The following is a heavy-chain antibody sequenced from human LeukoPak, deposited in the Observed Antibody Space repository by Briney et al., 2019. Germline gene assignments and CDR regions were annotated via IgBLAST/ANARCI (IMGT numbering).Heavy chain of an antibody. CDR1: GFTFSSYW. CDR2: INSDGSAT. V-gene: IGHV3-74*01. Sequence: GGSLRPSCAASGFTFSSYWMHWVRQAPGKGLVWVSRINSDGSATSYVDSVKGRFTISRDTAKNTLYLQMNSLRAEDTAVYYCARGVYGSGSYSANNWGQGTLVTVSS. D-gene: IGHD3-10*01. J-gene: IGHJ4*02. CDR3: ARGVYGSGSYSANN.